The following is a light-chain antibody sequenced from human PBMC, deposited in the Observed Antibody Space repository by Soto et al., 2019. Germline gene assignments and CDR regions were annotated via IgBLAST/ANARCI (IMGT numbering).Light chain of an antibody. CDR2: GAS. CDR1: QGINSSY. CDR3: QQYDSAPPYS. J-gene: IGKJ2*01. Sequence: DIVLTPSPGTLSFSPGERATLSCRARQGINSSYLAWYQQKPGQAPRLLIYGASSRATGIPDRFSGSGSGTDFTLTISRLEPEDLAVYYCQQYDSAPPYSFGQGTKLEIK. V-gene: IGKV3-20*01.